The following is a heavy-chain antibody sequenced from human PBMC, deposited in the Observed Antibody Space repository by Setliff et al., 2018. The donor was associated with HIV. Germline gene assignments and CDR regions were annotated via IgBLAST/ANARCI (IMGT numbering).Heavy chain of an antibody. CDR2: FYETGYT. CDR1: GVFLSSDYY. CDR3: VSQSESRWQNEH. Sequence: SETLSLTCTVSGVFLSSDYYWGWIRQSPGKGLEWIGSFYETGYTYYNPSLKSRVIIPLDTSKNHLSLKLRSVTAAESAVYYCVSQSESRWQNEHWGQGPMFTVPQ. D-gene: IGHD3-10*01. V-gene: IGHV4-38-2*02. J-gene: IGHJ4*02.